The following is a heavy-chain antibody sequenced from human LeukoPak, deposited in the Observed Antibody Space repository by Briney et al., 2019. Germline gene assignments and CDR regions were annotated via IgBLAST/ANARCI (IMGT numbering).Heavy chain of an antibody. D-gene: IGHD3-22*01. CDR1: GFTFDDYA. CDR3: AKIYDSSGYSVNDAFDI. V-gene: IGHV3-9*01. Sequence: PGGSLRLSCAASGFTFDDYAMHWVRHAPGKGLEWVSGISWNSGSIGYADSVKGRFTISRDNAKNSLYLQMNSLRAEDTALYYCAKIYDSSGYSVNDAFDIWGQGTMVTVSS. J-gene: IGHJ3*02. CDR2: ISWNSGSI.